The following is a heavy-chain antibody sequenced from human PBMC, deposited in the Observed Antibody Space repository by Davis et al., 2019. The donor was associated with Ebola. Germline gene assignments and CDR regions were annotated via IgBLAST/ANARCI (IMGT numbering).Heavy chain of an antibody. Sequence: ASVKVSCKTSGYPFSAYGISWVRQAPGQGLERMGWISGYDGNTNYAQKVQGRVTMTTDTSTSTAYLELRSLRSDDTAVYYCARDFAFPGIEAGGESYYYGLDVWGQGTTVTVSS. D-gene: IGHD6-13*01. CDR2: ISGYDGNT. CDR3: ARDFAFPGIEAGGESYYYGLDV. J-gene: IGHJ6*02. V-gene: IGHV1-18*01. CDR1: GYPFSAYG.